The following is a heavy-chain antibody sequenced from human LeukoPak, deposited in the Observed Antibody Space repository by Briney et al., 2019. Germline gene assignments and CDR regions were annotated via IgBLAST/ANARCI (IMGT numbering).Heavy chain of an antibody. CDR2: IYFSGST. Sequence: PSETLSLTCAVAGASISGSNYFWGWIRQPPGKGLEWIGSIYFSGSTVYNPSLKSRVTISLDTSQNQFSLRLSSVTAADTAVYYCERDGDGDYADNWGQGTLVTVSS. J-gene: IGHJ4*02. CDR3: ERDGDGDYADN. V-gene: IGHV4-39*07. CDR1: GASISGSNYF. D-gene: IGHD4-17*01.